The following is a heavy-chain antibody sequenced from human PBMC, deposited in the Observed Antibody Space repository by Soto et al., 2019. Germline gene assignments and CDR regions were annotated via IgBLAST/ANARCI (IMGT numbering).Heavy chain of an antibody. CDR2: IIPIFGTA. Sequence: SVKVSCKASGGTFSSCAISWIRHAPGQGLEEMGGIIPIFGTANYAQKYQGRVTITADESTSTAYMEMRRLRSEDTAVYYCARATKEGPIGYFDYWGPGTLLTVSS. V-gene: IGHV1-69*13. CDR3: ARATKEGPIGYFDY. D-gene: IGHD3-16*01. J-gene: IGHJ4*02. CDR1: GGTFSSCA.